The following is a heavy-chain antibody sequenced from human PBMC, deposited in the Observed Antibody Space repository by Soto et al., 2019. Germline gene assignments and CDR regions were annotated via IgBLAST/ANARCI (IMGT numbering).Heavy chain of an antibody. CDR1: GFTFSGYA. CDR3: AKDAPYSGNYRDLDH. J-gene: IGHJ4*02. V-gene: IGHV3-23*01. Sequence: EVQLLESGGGLVKPGGSLRLSCVASGFTFSGYAMTWVRQAPGKGLEWVSALTPGGGETYYADSVKGRFTISRDNSRNSLYLQMNSLRPEDTALYYCAKDAPYSGNYRDLDHWGQGTLVTVSS. CDR2: LTPGGGET. D-gene: IGHD1-26*01.